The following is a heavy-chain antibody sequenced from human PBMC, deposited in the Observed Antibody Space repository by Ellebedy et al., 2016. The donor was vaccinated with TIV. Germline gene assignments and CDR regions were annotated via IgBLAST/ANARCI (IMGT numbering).Heavy chain of an antibody. V-gene: IGHV1-46*01. J-gene: IGHJ4*02. Sequence: AASVKVSCKASGYTLTSHYMHWVRQAPGQGPEWLGMINPSGGSTNYAQKFQGRVTMTRDTSTSTVYMELSSLKSEATAVYYCARVAEFHSSYADYWGQGTLVTVSS. CDR3: ARVAEFHSSYADY. D-gene: IGHD6-6*01. CDR2: INPSGGST. CDR1: GYTLTSHY.